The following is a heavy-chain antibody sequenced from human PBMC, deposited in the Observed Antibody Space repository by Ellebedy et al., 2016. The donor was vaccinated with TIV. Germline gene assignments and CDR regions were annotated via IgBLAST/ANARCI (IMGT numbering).Heavy chain of an antibody. CDR1: GYSISSGYY. Sequence: SETLSLXXTVSGYSISSGYYWGWIRQPPGKGLEWIGSIYHSGSTYYNPSLKSRVTISVDTSKNQFSLKLSSVTAADTAVYYCARVRSSGWYTHYFDYWGQGTLVTVSS. CDR3: ARVRSSGWYTHYFDY. D-gene: IGHD6-19*01. V-gene: IGHV4-38-2*02. J-gene: IGHJ4*02. CDR2: IYHSGST.